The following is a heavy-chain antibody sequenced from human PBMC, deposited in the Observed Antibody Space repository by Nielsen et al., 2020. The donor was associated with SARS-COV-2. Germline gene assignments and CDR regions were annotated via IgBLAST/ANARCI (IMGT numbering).Heavy chain of an antibody. Sequence: GESLKISCTPSGFTFGDFAITWLRQAPGKGLEWLGVIRSKIYGETTEYAASVNCRFTISRDDSQGVAYLQMNSLSTEDTAVYSCTSPLTVTYDAFDIWGQVTMVTVSS. V-gene: IGHV3-49*03. J-gene: IGHJ3*02. CDR3: TSPLTVTYDAFDI. CDR1: GFTFGDFA. D-gene: IGHD4-17*01. CDR2: IRSKIYGETT.